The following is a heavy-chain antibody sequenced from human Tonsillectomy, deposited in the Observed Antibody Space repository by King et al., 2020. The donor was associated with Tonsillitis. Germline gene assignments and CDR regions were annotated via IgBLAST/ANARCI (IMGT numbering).Heavy chain of an antibody. CDR2: IAYDGSNK. V-gene: IGHV3-30*18. J-gene: IGHJ4*02. Sequence: VQLVESGGGVVQPGRSLRLSCAASGFTFSSYGMHWVRQAPGKGLEWVAVIAYDGSNKYYADSVKGRFTISRDNSKNTLYLQMNSRRAEDTAVYYCAKDMKGVVVVASDFDYWGQGTLVTVFS. CDR3: AKDMKGVVVVASDFDY. D-gene: IGHD2-15*01. CDR1: GFTFSSYG.